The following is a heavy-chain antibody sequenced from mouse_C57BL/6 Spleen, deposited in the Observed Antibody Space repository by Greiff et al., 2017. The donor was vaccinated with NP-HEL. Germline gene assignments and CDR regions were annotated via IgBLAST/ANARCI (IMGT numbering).Heavy chain of an antibody. CDR1: GFTFSSYG. D-gene: IGHD1-1*01. Sequence: EVMLVESGGDLVKPGGSLKLSCAASGFTFSSYGMSWVRQIPDKWLAWVDTISSGGIYTYYPDSVNGRFTLSRDNARHTMYLQLSSLKSEDPDMYDCARSITTVAHWDFDVWGTGTTVTVSS. J-gene: IGHJ1*03. V-gene: IGHV5-6*01. CDR3: ARSITTVAHWDFDV. CDR2: ISSGGIYT.